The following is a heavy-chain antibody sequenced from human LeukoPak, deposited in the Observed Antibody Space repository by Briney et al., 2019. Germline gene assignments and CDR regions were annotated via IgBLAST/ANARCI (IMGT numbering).Heavy chain of an antibody. Sequence: PGGSLRLSCAASGFTFSDYYMSWIRQAPGTGLEWVSYISSSGSTIYYADSVKVRFTISRDSARNSFYLQMTRLRAEATAGYTYPRRENHYFDYWGQGTLGTVSS. CDR3: PRRENHYFDY. CDR2: ISSSGSTI. V-gene: IGHV3-11*01. CDR1: GFTFSDYY. J-gene: IGHJ4*02. D-gene: IGHD5-24*01.